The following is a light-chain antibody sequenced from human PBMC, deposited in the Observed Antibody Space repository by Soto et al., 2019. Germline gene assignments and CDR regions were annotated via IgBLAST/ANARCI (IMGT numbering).Light chain of an antibody. Sequence: DIQMTQSPSTLSASVGDRVTITCRASQSSSWLAWYQQKPGKAPKLLIYKASSLESGVPSRFSGSGSGTEFTLTISSLQPDDFATYYCQQYNSYSPYTLGQGTKLEIK. CDR3: QQYNSYSPYT. CDR2: KAS. J-gene: IGKJ2*01. CDR1: QSSSW. V-gene: IGKV1-5*03.